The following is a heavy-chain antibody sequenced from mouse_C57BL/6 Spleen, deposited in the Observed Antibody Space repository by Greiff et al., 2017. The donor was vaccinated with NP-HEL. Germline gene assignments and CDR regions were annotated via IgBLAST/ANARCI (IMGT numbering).Heavy chain of an antibody. CDR2: IRNKANGYTT. V-gene: IGHV7-3*01. Sequence: EVKVVESGGGLVQPGGSLSLSCAASGFTFTDYYMSWVRQPPGKALEWLGFIRNKANGYTTEYSASVKGRFTISRDNSQSILYLQMNALRAEDSATYYCARLYYYAMDYWGQGTSGTVAS. CDR3: ARLYYYAMDY. CDR1: GFTFTDYY. J-gene: IGHJ4*01.